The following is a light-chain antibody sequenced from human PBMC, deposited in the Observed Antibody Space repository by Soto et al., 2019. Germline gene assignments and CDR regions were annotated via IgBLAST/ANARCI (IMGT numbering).Light chain of an antibody. CDR1: QSITKR. Sequence: DIQMTQSPSSLSASVVARVTITCRASQSITKRLAWYQQKPGKAPKLLIYDASSLESGVPSRFSGSGSGTDFTLAISSLQPEDSATYYCLQDINYPWTSGQGAKVHIK. J-gene: IGKJ1*01. CDR3: LQDINYPWT. V-gene: IGKV1-5*01. CDR2: DAS.